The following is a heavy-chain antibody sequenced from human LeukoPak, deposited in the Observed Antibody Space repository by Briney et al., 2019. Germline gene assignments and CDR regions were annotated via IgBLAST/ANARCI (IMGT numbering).Heavy chain of an antibody. CDR2: IYHSGST. Sequence: SQTLSLTCAVSGGSISSGGYSWSWIRQPPGKGLEWIGYIYHSGSTYYNPSLKSRVTISVDRSKNQFSLKLSSVTATDTAVYYCAREGGSGTHAFDIWGQGTMVTVSS. CDR1: GGSISSGGYS. V-gene: IGHV4-30-2*01. CDR3: AREGGSGTHAFDI. J-gene: IGHJ3*02. D-gene: IGHD3-10*01.